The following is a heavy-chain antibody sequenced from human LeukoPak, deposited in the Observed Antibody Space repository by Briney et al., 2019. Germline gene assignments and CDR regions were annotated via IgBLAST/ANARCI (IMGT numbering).Heavy chain of an antibody. J-gene: IGHJ4*02. CDR2: ISYDGSNK. V-gene: IGHV3-30*03. Sequence: GRSLRLSCAASGFTFSSYGMHWVRQAPGKGLEWVAVISYDGSNKYYADSVKGRFTISRDNSKNTLYLQMNSLRAEDTAVYYCARVQPVAPNYFDYWGQGTLVTVSS. CDR3: ARVQPVAPNYFDY. D-gene: IGHD6-13*01. CDR1: GFTFSSYG.